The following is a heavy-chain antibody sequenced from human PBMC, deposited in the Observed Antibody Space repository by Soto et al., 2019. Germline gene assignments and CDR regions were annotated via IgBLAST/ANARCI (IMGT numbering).Heavy chain of an antibody. CDR2: ISYDGSNK. J-gene: IGHJ5*02. CDR3: AKVSSGSYA. V-gene: IGHV3-30*18. CDR1: GFTFSNYG. Sequence: GGSLRLSCAASGFTFSNYGMHWVRQAPGKGLEWVAVISYDGSNKYYADSVKGRFTISRDNSKNTSYLQMNSLRAEDTAVYYCAKVSSGSYAWGQGTLVTVSS. D-gene: IGHD3-10*01.